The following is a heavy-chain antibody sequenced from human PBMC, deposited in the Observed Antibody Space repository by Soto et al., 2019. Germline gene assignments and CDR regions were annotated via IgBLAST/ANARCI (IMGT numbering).Heavy chain of an antibody. CDR1: GGSFSGYY. CDR2: INHSGST. Sequence: PSETLSLTCAVYGGSFSGYYWSWIRQPPGQGLEWIGEINHSGSTNYNPSLKSRVTISVDTSKNQFSMKLSSVTAVVTAVYYCARRENWLVRASCDYWRQGSRGTVS. V-gene: IGHV4-34*01. D-gene: IGHD6-19*01. J-gene: IGHJ4*02. CDR3: ARRENWLVRASCDY.